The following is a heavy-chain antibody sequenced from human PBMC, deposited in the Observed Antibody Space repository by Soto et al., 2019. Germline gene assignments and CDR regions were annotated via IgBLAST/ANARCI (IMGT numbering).Heavy chain of an antibody. CDR1: GYSSTSYW. Sequence: GESLKISCKGSGYSSTSYWIGWVRQMPGKGLEWMGIIYPGDSDTRYSPSFQGQVTISADKSISTAYLQWSSLKASDTAMYYCARLVSSSSGWHYYYYGMDVWGQGTTVTVSS. D-gene: IGHD6-6*01. V-gene: IGHV5-51*01. CDR2: IYPGDSDT. CDR3: ARLVSSSSGWHYYYYGMDV. J-gene: IGHJ6*02.